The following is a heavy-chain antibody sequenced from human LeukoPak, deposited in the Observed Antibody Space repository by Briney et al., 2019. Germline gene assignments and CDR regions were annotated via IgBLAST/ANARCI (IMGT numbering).Heavy chain of an antibody. D-gene: IGHD6-13*01. CDR1: GGSISSGGYY. J-gene: IGHJ4*02. CDR3: ARWQLDIYFDY. CDR2: IYHSGST. Sequence: SQALSLTCTVSGGSISSGGYYWSWIRQPPGKGLEWTGYIYHSGSTYYNPSLKSRVTISVDRSKNQFSLKLSSVTAADTAVYYCARWQLDIYFDYWGQGTLVTVSS. V-gene: IGHV4-30-2*01.